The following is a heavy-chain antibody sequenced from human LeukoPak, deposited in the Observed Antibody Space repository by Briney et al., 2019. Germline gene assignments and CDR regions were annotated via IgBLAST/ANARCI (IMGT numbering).Heavy chain of an antibody. CDR3: ARSEYDSGGYYYGY. Sequence: ASVKVSCKASGYTFTSYGISWVRQAPGQGLEWVGWISAYNGNTNYAQKLQGRVTMTTDTSTSTAYMELRSLRSDDTAVYYCARSEYDSGGYYYGYWGQGTLVTVSS. V-gene: IGHV1-18*01. CDR1: GYTFTSYG. D-gene: IGHD3-22*01. CDR2: ISAYNGNT. J-gene: IGHJ4*02.